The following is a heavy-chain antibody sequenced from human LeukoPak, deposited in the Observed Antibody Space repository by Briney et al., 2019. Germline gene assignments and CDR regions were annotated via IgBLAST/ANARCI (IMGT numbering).Heavy chain of an antibody. CDR1: GGSISSSNYY. D-gene: IGHD1-26*01. CDR2: IYHSGNT. Sequence: PSETLSLTCTVSGGSISSSNYYWGWIRQPPGKGLEWIGSIYHSGNTYYNPSLKSRVTMSVDTSKNQFSLKLSSVTAADTAVYYCARQSGSYGVYYYYMDVWGKGTTVTISS. CDR3: ARQSGSYGVYYYYMDV. J-gene: IGHJ6*03. V-gene: IGHV4-39*01.